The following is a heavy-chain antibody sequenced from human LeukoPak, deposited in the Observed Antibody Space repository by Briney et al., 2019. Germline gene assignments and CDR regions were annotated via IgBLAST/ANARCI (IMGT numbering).Heavy chain of an antibody. Sequence: PSETLSLTCTVSGGSISSSSYYWGWIRQPPGKGLEWIGSIYYSGSTYYNPSLKSRVTISVGTSKNQFSLKLSSVTAADTAVYYCASTPHRYCSSTSCYTDYWGQGTLVTVSS. J-gene: IGHJ4*02. V-gene: IGHV4-39*07. CDR1: GGSISSSSYY. CDR3: ASTPHRYCSSTSCYTDY. CDR2: IYYSGST. D-gene: IGHD2-2*02.